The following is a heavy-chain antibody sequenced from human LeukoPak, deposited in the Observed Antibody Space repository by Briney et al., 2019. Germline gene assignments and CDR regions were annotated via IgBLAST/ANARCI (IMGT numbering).Heavy chain of an antibody. CDR1: GYTFTSYG. V-gene: IGHV1-18*01. Sequence: ASVKLSRKASGYTFTSYGISWVRQAPGQGLEWMGWISAYNGNTNYAQKLQGRVTTTTDTSTSTAYMELRSLRSDDTAVYYCARVDPPQSMDVWGKGTTVTVSS. CDR3: ARVDPPQSMDV. J-gene: IGHJ6*03. D-gene: IGHD3-9*01. CDR2: ISAYNGNT.